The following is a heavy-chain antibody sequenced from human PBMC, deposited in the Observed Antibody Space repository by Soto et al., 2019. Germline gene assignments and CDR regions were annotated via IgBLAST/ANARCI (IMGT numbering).Heavy chain of an antibody. CDR1: GGSISSGGYS. V-gene: IGHV4-30-2*01. Sequence: SETLSLTCAVSGGSISSGGYSWSWIRQPPGKGLEWIGYIYHSGSTYYNPSLKSRVTISVDRSKNQFSLKLSSVTAADTAVYYCARGVNSGSYPFDYWGQGTLVTVSS. J-gene: IGHJ4*02. CDR3: ARGVNSGSYPFDY. D-gene: IGHD1-26*01. CDR2: IYHSGST.